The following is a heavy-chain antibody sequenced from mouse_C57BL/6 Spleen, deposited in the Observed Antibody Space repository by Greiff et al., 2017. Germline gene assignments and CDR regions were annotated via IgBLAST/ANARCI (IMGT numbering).Heavy chain of an antibody. D-gene: IGHD3-2*02. J-gene: IGHJ4*01. CDR3: AREGSSGYDYYAMDY. CDR2: ISYDGSN. V-gene: IGHV3-6*01. CDR1: GYSITSGYY. Sequence: VQLQQSGPGLVKPSQSLSLTCSVTGYSITSGYYWNWIRQFPGNKLEWMGYISYDGSNNYNPSLKNRISITRDTSKNQFFLKLNSVTTEDTATYYCAREGSSGYDYYAMDYWGQGTSVTVSS.